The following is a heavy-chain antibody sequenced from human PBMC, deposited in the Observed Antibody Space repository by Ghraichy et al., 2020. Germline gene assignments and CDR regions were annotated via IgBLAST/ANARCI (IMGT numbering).Heavy chain of an antibody. J-gene: IGHJ6*02. Sequence: ASVKVSCKASGYTFTSYYMHWVRQAPGQGLEWMGIINPSGGSTSYAQKFQGRVTMTRDTSTSTVYMELSSLRSEDTAVYYCARTYQLLQINLYGMDVWGQGTTVTVSS. CDR3: ARTYQLLQINLYGMDV. CDR2: INPSGGST. CDR1: GYTFTSYY. V-gene: IGHV1-46*01. D-gene: IGHD2-2*01.